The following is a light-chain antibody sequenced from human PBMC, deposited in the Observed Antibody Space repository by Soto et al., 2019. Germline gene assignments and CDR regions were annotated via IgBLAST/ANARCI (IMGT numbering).Light chain of an antibody. CDR2: EVV. Sequence: QSVLTQPPSASGSPGQSVTISCTGTKSDIGVYDFVSWYQHHPGKAPRLIIYEVVQRPSGVPDRFSGSKSGNTASLTVSGLQAADEADYYCGSYTSSLYVFGTGTKVTVL. V-gene: IGLV2-8*01. CDR3: GSYTSSLYV. J-gene: IGLJ1*01. CDR1: KSDIGVYDF.